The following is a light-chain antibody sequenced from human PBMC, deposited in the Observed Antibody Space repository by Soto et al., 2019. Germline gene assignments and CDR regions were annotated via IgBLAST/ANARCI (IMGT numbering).Light chain of an antibody. V-gene: IGKV1-9*01. Sequence: DIQMTQSPSPLSSSVGDRVTITCLASQGISSYLAWHQQKPGKAPTLLIYAASTLQSGVPSRFSGSGSGTEFTLTISSLQPEDFATYYCQQLNSYPLTFGGGTKVDIK. CDR2: AAS. J-gene: IGKJ4*01. CDR1: QGISSY. CDR3: QQLNSYPLT.